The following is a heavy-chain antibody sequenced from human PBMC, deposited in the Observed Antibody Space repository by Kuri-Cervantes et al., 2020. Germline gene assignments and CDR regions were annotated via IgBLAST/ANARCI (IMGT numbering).Heavy chain of an antibody. CDR1: GFTSSNYW. J-gene: IGHJ4*02. Sequence: GESLKISCAASGFTSSNYWINWVRQAPGKGLEWVSVIYSGGSTYYADSVKGRFTISRDNSKNTLYLQMNSLRAEDTAVYYCATTRGAMVVNWGQGTLVTVSS. CDR3: ATTRGAMVVN. V-gene: IGHV3-66*02. CDR2: IYSGGST. D-gene: IGHD5-18*01.